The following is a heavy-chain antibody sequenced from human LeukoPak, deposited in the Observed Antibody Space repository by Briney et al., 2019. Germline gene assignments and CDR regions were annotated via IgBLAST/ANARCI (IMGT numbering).Heavy chain of an antibody. CDR2: IKQDGSDR. CDR3: VRNLAVAGTCFDS. J-gene: IGHJ4*02. Sequence: YPGGSLRLSCAASGFTFRNYWMSWVRQAPGTGLEWVANIKQDGSDRNYVTSVRGRFTISRDNAESSLFLQMNSLRAEDAAVYYCVRNLAVAGTCFDSWGQGTLVTVSS. D-gene: IGHD6-19*01. CDR1: GFTFRNYW. V-gene: IGHV3-7*03.